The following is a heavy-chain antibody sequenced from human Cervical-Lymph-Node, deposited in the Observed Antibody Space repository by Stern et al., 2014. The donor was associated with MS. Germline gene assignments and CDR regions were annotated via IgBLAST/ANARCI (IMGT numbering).Heavy chain of an antibody. CDR3: ARDRHGSSWYSDFDY. Sequence: EVQLVESGGGLVQPGGSLRLSCAASGFTFSSYSMNWVRQAPGKGLEWVSYISSSSSTIYYADSVKGRFTISRDNAKNSLYLQMNSLRDEDTAVYYCARDRHGSSWYSDFDYWGQGTLVTVSS. CDR2: ISSSSSTI. CDR1: GFTFSSYS. V-gene: IGHV3-48*02. D-gene: IGHD6-13*01. J-gene: IGHJ4*02.